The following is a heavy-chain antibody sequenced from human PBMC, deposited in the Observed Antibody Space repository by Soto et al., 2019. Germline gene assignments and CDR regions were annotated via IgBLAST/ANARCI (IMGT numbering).Heavy chain of an antibody. J-gene: IGHJ4*02. V-gene: IGHV3-23*01. CDR2: ISGRALNT. D-gene: IGHD3-22*01. CDR1: GFTFSNYA. CDR3: SESRYYDSSGNFDS. Sequence: GGSLRLSCAASGFTFSNYAMNWVRQAPGKGLEWVSGISGRALNTYYADSVEGRFALFRATSKNTVYLQMDSPRAEDPAVYSFSESRYYDSSGNFDSWGRGTLVTVSS.